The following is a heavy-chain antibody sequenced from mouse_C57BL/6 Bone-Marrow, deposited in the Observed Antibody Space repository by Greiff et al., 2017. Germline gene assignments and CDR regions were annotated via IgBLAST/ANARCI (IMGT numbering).Heavy chain of an antibody. CDR3: ARDSVVEDY. D-gene: IGHD1-1*01. V-gene: IGHV1-55*01. Sequence: QVQLQQPGAELVKPGASVKMSCKASGYTFTSYWITWVKQRPGQGLEWMGDIYPGSGSTNYNEKFKSKATLTVDTSSSTAYLQLSSLASEDSAVYYCARDSVVEDYWGQGTTLTVSS. CDR1: GYTFTSYW. CDR2: IYPGSGST. J-gene: IGHJ2*01.